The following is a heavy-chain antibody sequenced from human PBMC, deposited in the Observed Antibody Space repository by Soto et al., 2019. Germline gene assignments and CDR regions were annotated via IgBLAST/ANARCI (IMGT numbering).Heavy chain of an antibody. Sequence: SETLSLTCAVYGGSFSGYYWSWIRQPPGKGLEWIGEINHSGSTNYNPSLKSRVTISVDTSKNQFSLKLSSVTAADTAVYYCARVYYGDYLFSVAHYYYYMDVWGKGTTVTVSS. D-gene: IGHD4-17*01. CDR2: INHSGST. J-gene: IGHJ6*03. CDR3: ARVYYGDYLFSVAHYYYYMDV. V-gene: IGHV4-34*01. CDR1: GGSFSGYY.